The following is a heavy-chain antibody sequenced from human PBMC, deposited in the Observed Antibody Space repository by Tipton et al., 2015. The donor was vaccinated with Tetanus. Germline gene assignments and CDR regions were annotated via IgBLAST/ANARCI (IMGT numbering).Heavy chain of an antibody. CDR3: ARDKDQIAAPHPNRYYYYGMDV. CDR1: GGSFSGYY. CDR2: IYTSGST. J-gene: IGHJ6*02. Sequence: GLVKPSETLSLTCAVYGGSFSGYYWSWIRQPAGKGLEWIGRIYTSGSTNYNPSLKSRVTMPVDTSKNQFSLKLSSVTAADTAVYYCARDKDQIAAPHPNRYYYYGMDVWGQGTTVTVSS. D-gene: IGHD6-6*01. V-gene: IGHV4-4*07.